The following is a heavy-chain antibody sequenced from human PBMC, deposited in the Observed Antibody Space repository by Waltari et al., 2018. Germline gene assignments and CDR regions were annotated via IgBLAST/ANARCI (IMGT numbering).Heavy chain of an antibody. Sequence: QVQLVQSGAEVKKPGSSVKVSCKASGGTFSSYAISWVRQAPGQGLEWMGGLIPSFGTANVAQKVQGRVTITADESTSTAYMELSSLRSEDTAVYYCARVALDYDSSGYYYERIDYWGQGTLVTVSS. J-gene: IGHJ4*02. CDR3: ARVALDYDSSGYYYERIDY. V-gene: IGHV1-69*01. D-gene: IGHD3-22*01. CDR2: LIPSFGTA. CDR1: GGTFSSYA.